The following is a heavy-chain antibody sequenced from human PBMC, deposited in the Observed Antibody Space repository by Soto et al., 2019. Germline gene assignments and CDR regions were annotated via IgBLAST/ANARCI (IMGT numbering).Heavy chain of an antibody. CDR3: ARSGIAAVPLTGWFDP. CDR2: IWYDGSNK. J-gene: IGHJ5*02. D-gene: IGHD6-13*01. V-gene: IGHV3-33*01. CDR1: GFTFSSYG. Sequence: GGSLRLSCAASGFTFSSYGMHWVRQAPGKGLEWVAVIWYDGSNKYYADSVRGRFTISRDNSKNTLYLQMNSLRAEDTAVYYCARSGIAAVPLTGWFDPWGQGTLVTVSS.